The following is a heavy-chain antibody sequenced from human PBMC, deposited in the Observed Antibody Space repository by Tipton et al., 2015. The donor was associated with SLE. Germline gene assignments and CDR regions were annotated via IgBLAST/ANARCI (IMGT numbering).Heavy chain of an antibody. J-gene: IGHJ4*02. CDR3: ARGIAAAAPYDY. D-gene: IGHD6-13*01. CDR2: IYYSGST. CDR1: GGSISSSSYY. V-gene: IGHV4-39*01. Sequence: TLSLTCTVSGGSISSSSYYWGWIRQPPGKGLEWIGRIYYSGSTYYNPSLKSRVTVSVNTSKNQFSLKLSSVTAADTAVYYCARGIAAAAPYDYWGQGTLVTVSS.